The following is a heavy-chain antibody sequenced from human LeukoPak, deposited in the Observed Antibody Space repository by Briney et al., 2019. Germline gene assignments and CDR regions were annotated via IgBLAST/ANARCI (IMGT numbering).Heavy chain of an antibody. CDR1: GYTFTGYY. Sequence: ASVKVSCKASGYTFTGYYMHWVRQAPGQGLEWMGWINPNSGGTNYAQKFQGRVTMTRDTSISTAYMELSRLRSDDTAVYYCARNYDSSGYYSPLGYWGQGTLVTASS. V-gene: IGHV1-2*02. J-gene: IGHJ4*02. CDR2: INPNSGGT. D-gene: IGHD3-22*01. CDR3: ARNYDSSGYYSPLGY.